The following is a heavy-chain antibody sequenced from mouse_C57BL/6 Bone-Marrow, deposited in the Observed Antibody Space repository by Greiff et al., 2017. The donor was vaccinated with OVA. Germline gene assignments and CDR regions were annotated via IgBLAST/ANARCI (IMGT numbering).Heavy chain of an antibody. CDR3: ARSLYYGSSYLDY. J-gene: IGHJ2*01. V-gene: IGHV1-69*01. CDR1: GYTFTSYW. D-gene: IGHD1-1*01. Sequence: VQLQQPGAELVMPGASVKLSCKASGYTFTSYWMHWVKQRPGQGLEWIGEIDPSDSYTNYNQKFKGKSTLTVDKSSSTAYMQLSSLTSEDSAVYYCARSLYYGSSYLDYWGQGTTLTVSS. CDR2: IDPSDSYT.